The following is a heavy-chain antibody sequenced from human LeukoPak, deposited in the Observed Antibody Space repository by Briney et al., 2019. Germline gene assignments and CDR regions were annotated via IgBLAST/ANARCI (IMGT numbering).Heavy chain of an antibody. CDR1: GFTFSSYS. CDR2: ISSSTSYI. V-gene: IGHV3-21*01. Sequence: KPGGSLRLSCAASGFTFSSYSMNWLRQAPGKGLEWVSSISSSTSYIYYADSVKGRFTISKDNAKNSLYLQMNSLRAEDTAVYYCARAGGSTVSHSDYWGQGTLVTVSS. CDR3: ARAGGSTVSHSDY. J-gene: IGHJ4*02. D-gene: IGHD4-17*01.